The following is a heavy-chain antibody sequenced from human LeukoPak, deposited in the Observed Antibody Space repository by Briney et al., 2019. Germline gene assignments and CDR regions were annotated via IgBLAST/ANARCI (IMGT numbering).Heavy chain of an antibody. CDR3: AKDPYGSGSYYKGSWFDP. D-gene: IGHD3-10*01. CDR2: ISGSGGST. J-gene: IGHJ5*02. V-gene: IGHV3-23*01. Sequence: GGSLRLSCAASGFTFSSYAMSWVRQAPGKGLEWVSAISGSGGSTYYADSVKGRFTISRDNSKNTLYLQMNSLRAEDTAVYYCAKDPYGSGSYYKGSWFDPWGQGTLVTVSS. CDR1: GFTFSSYA.